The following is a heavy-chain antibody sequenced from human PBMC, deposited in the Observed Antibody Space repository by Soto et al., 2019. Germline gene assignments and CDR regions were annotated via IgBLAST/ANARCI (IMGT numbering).Heavy chain of an antibody. CDR3: ARGWYKVYGMDF. V-gene: IGHV6-1*01. CDR2: TYYRSKWYN. Sequence: SQTLSLTCATSGDSVSSNSAAWNWIRQSPSRGLEWLGRTYYRSKWYNDYAVSVKSRITINTDTSKKQFSLQLNSVTPEDTAVYFCARGWYKVYGMDFWDQGTTV. J-gene: IGHJ6*02. CDR1: GDSVSSNSAA. D-gene: IGHD6-19*01.